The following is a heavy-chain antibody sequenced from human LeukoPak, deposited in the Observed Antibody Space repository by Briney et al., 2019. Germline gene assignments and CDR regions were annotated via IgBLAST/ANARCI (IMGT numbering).Heavy chain of an antibody. J-gene: IGHJ3*02. CDR3: AREGTGGSGSSRGAFDI. D-gene: IGHD3-10*01. CDR2: IYHSGST. V-gene: IGHV4-4*02. CDR1: GGSISSSNW. Sequence: SGTLSLIYAVSGGSISSSNWWSWVRQPPGKGLGWIGEIYHSGSTNYNPSLKSRVTISVDKSKNQFSLKLSSVTAADTAVYYCAREGTGGSGSSRGAFDIWGQGTMVTVSS.